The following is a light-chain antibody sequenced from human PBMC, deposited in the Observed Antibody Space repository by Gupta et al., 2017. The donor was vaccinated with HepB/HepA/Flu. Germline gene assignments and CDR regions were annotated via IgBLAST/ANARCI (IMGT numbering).Light chain of an antibody. Sequence: SPEPIQAPAASVGLGHTVRNTCHGDILRSYSASWYQQKPGQAPVIVIYGKINRPSGVPDRFSGSSSGNSASLTITGSQAEDEADYYCNSQDSSGSDLVVFGGGTKLTVL. CDR2: GKI. J-gene: IGLJ2*01. CDR3: NSQDSSGSDLVV. CDR1: ILRSYS. V-gene: IGLV3-19*01.